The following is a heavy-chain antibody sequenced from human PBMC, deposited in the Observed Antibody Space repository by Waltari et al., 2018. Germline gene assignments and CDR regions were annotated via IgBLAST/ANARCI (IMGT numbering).Heavy chain of an antibody. CDR2: ISSSSSFI. V-gene: IGHV3-21*01. CDR3: VRSDYGDYVGGYY. Sequence: EVQLVESGGGLVKPGGSLSLSCAASGFTFSAYTMSWVRQTPGKGLEWVSSISSSSSFIYYADSVKGRFTISRDNAKNSLFLQMNSLRAEDTSVYYCVRSDYGDYVGGYYWGQGTVVTVSS. J-gene: IGHJ4*02. D-gene: IGHD4-17*01. CDR1: GFTFSAYT.